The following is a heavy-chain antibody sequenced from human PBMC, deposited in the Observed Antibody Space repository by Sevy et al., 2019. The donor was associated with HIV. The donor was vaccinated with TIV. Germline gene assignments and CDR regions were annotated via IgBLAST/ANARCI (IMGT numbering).Heavy chain of an antibody. CDR1: GVSFSDYY. V-gene: IGHV4-34*01. D-gene: IGHD2-15*01. CDR2: VSQSGSA. CDR3: ARGPLFSPEYCSGGTCPTIDF. Sequence: SETLSLTCAVSGVSFSDYYWGWIRQAPGKGLEWIGEVSQSGSANYNPSLRSRVIMSLDTSKNHVSRKLTSVTAADTAMYYCARGPLFSPEYCSGGTCPTIDFWSQGTLVTVSS. J-gene: IGHJ4*01.